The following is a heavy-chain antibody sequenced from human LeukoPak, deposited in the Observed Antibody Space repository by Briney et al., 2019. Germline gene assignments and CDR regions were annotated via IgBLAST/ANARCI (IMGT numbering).Heavy chain of an antibody. CDR3: ARGLVPGIVVVVAAQFFDY. Sequence: SQTLSLTCAISGDSVSTNSATWTWLRQSPSRGLEWLGRTYYRSKWYNDYAVSMKSRITINPDTSKNQFSLKLSSVTAADTAVYYCARGLVPGIVVVVAAQFFDYWGQGTLVTVSS. CDR1: GDSVSTNSAT. D-gene: IGHD2-15*01. CDR2: TYYRSKWYN. V-gene: IGHV6-1*01. J-gene: IGHJ4*02.